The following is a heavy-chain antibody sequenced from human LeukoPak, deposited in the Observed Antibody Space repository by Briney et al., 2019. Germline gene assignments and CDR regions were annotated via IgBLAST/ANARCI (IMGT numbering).Heavy chain of an antibody. CDR2: IYYSGST. CDR1: GGSISSYY. J-gene: IGHJ6*03. CDR3: ARMLLGYCSSTSCYGYYYYYMDV. D-gene: IGHD2-2*01. V-gene: IGHV4-59*01. Sequence: SETLSLTCTVSGGSISSYYWSWIRQPPGKGLEWIGYIYYSGSTNYNPSLKSRVTISVDTSKNQFSLKLSSVTAAGTAVYYCARMLLGYCSSTSCYGYYYYYMDVWGKGTTVTVSS.